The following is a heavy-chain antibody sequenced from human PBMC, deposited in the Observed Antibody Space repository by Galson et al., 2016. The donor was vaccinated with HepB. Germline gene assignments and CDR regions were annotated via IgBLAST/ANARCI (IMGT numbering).Heavy chain of an antibody. CDR3: ARAPLSPDMRAFDI. V-gene: IGHV4-59*02. CDR2: VFSTGTT. J-gene: IGHJ3*02. Sequence: SETLSLTCVVSGGSVTNYYWNWIRQSPGKGLEWIGYVFSTGTTHYNPSLESRVTLSVDTSENQFSLRLFSVTAADTAVYYCARAPLSPDMRAFDIWGLGTMVTVSS. D-gene: IGHD2-15*01. CDR1: GGSVTNYY.